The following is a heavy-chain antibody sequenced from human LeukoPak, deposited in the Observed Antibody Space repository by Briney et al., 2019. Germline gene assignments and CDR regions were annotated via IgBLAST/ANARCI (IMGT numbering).Heavy chain of an antibody. CDR3: ARRSGSGSYYSKNFDY. J-gene: IGHJ4*02. CDR1: GGSFSGYY. Sequence: SETLSLTCAVYGGSFSGYYWSWIRQPPGKGLEWIGEINHSGSTNYNPSLKSRVTISVDKSKNQFSLKLSSVTAADTAVYYCARRSGSGSYYSKNFDYWGQGTLVTVSS. V-gene: IGHV4-34*01. D-gene: IGHD3-10*01. CDR2: INHSGST.